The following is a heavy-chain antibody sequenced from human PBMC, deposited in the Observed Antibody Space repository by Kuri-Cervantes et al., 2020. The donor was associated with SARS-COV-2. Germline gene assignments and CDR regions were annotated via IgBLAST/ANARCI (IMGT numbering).Heavy chain of an antibody. CDR1: GFTFDDYA. CDR2: IYSGGST. CDR3: ARSEEGKMGWFDP. Sequence: GGSLRLSCAASGFTFDDYAMHWVRQAPGKGLEWVSVIYSGGSTYYADSVKGRFTISRDNSKNTLYLQMNSLRAEDTAVYYCARSEEGKMGWFDPWGQGTLVTVSS. D-gene: IGHD5-24*01. J-gene: IGHJ5*02. V-gene: IGHV3-66*01.